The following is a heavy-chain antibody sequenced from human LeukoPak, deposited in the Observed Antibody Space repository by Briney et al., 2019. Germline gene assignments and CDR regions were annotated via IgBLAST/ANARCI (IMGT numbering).Heavy chain of an antibody. V-gene: IGHV3-73*01. J-gene: IGHJ3*02. CDR2: VGNKASSYAT. CDR3: ARDGGGDIVVAFAFDI. Sequence: QPGGSLRLSCAASGFTFSGSTMHWVRQASGKGLEWVGRVGNKASSYATAYAASVKGRFTISRDDSKNTAYLQMNSLRAEDTAVYYCARDGGGDIVVAFAFDIWGQGTMVTVSS. CDR1: GFTFSGST. D-gene: IGHD2-15*01.